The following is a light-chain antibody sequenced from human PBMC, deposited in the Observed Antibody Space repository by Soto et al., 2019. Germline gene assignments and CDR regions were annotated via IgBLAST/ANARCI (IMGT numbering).Light chain of an antibody. CDR1: QTVATN. J-gene: IGKJ4*01. CDR3: QHYKNWPPAVT. CDR2: GAS. Sequence: EVVLTQSPVTLSVSPGERAILSCRASQTVATNLAWYQQKPGQTPRLLIYGASSRAPGVPARFSGSGSGTEFTLTISSLQSEDFAVYYCQHYKNWPPAVTFGGGTRVGIK. V-gene: IGKV3-15*01.